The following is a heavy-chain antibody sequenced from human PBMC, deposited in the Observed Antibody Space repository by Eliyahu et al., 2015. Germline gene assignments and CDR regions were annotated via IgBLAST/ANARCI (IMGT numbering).Heavy chain of an antibody. CDR2: ISSGSTYI. V-gene: IGHV3-21*01. Sequence: EVQLVESGGGLVKPGGSLRLSCAASGSTFSSYSMNWVRQAPGKGLEWVSSISSGSTYIYYADSVKGRFTISRDNAKNSLYLQMNSLRAEDTAVYYCATGVVVPAALRAWGQGTLVTVSS. CDR3: ATGVVVPAALRA. D-gene: IGHD2-2*01. CDR1: GSTFSSYS. J-gene: IGHJ4*02.